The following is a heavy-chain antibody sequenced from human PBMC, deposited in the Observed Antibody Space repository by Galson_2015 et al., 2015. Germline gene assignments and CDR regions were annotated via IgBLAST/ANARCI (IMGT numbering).Heavy chain of an antibody. Sequence: GSISTYHWRWIRQPPGQGLEWVGYVYYSGSTRYNPSLKSRVTMSVDTSNTQFSLKLTSVTAADTAVYFCARMDHKFYYHMDIWGKGTTVTVSS. CDR1: GSISTYH. CDR3: ARMDHKFYYHMDI. CDR2: VYYSGST. V-gene: IGHV4-59*01. J-gene: IGHJ6*03. D-gene: IGHD1-14*01.